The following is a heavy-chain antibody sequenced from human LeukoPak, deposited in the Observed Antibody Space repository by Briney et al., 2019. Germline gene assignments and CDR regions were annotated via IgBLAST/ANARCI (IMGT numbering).Heavy chain of an antibody. CDR1: GYTLTELS. CDR3: ARDPYDSSSYYYSYFDY. D-gene: IGHD3-22*01. V-gene: IGHV1-2*02. Sequence: ASVKVSCKVSGYTLTELSMHWVRQAPGQGLEWMGWINPNSGGTKYAQKFKGRVTMTRDTSISTAYMELSRLRSDDTAVYYCARDPYDSSSYYYSYFDYWGQGTLVTVSS. J-gene: IGHJ4*02. CDR2: INPNSGGT.